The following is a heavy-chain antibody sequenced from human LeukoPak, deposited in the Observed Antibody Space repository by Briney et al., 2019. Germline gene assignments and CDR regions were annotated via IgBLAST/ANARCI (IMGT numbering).Heavy chain of an antibody. Sequence: GLSLRLSCAASGFTFSSHNMNWVRQAPMKGLEWVSSIGTDGSYIYYADSVQGRFTISRDNAKNSLYLQMNSLTAEDTAVYYCARKMKTGDRVGTFDIWGQGTMVTVSS. V-gene: IGHV3-21*01. CDR3: ARKMKTGDRVGTFDI. J-gene: IGHJ3*02. CDR1: GFTFSSHN. CDR2: IGTDGSYI. D-gene: IGHD1-1*01.